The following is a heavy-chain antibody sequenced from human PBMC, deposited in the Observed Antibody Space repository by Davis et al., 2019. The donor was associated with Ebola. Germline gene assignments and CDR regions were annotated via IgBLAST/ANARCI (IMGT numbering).Heavy chain of an antibody. Sequence: PGGSLRLSCAASGFTFSSYAMSWVRQAPGKGLEWVSAISGSGGSTYYADSVKGRFTISRDNSKNTLYLQMNSLKAEDTAVYYCAKRAIFGVVTEGPNYFDYWGQGTLVTVSS. J-gene: IGHJ4*02. CDR2: ISGSGGST. CDR1: GFTFSSYA. D-gene: IGHD3-3*01. CDR3: AKRAIFGVVTEGPNYFDY. V-gene: IGHV3-23*01.